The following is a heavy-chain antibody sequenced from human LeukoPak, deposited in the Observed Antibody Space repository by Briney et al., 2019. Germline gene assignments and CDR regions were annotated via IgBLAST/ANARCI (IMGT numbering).Heavy chain of an antibody. CDR2: AQHIGGET. V-gene: IGHV3-7*01. CDR1: GFTFSYYA. CDR3: ATYSILNAREFRY. J-gene: IGHJ1*01. D-gene: IGHD4-11*01. Sequence: GGSLRLSCAASGFTFSYYAMSWVRQAPGKGLEWVANAQHIGGETYYVDSVKGRFTISRDNAKNSVYLQMNSLGADDTAVYYCATYSILNAREFRYWGQGTLVTVTS.